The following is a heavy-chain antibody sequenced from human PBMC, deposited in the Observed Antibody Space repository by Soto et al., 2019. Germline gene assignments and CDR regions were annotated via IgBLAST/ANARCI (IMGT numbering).Heavy chain of an antibody. J-gene: IGHJ6*01. CDR2: IIPIFGTA. CDR1: GGTFSSYA. D-gene: IGHD4-17*01. CDR3: ARDRPDYVPPNYYYYYGMDV. Sequence: WASVKVSCKASGGTFSSYAISWVRQAPGQGLEWMGGIIPIFGTANYAQKFQGRVTITADESTSTAYMELSSLRSEDTAVYYCARDRPDYVPPNYYYYYGMDVWGQGTTVTVSS. V-gene: IGHV1-69*13.